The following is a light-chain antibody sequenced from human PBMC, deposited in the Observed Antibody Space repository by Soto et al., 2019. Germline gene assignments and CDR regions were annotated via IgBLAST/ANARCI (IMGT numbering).Light chain of an antibody. CDR1: QSVPHSY. Sequence: EIVLTQSPGTLSLSPGERATLSCRASQSVPHSYLAWYRQKPGQAPRLLIYGASIRATGIPVRFSGSGSGTDITLTITRLEPEDFAVYYCQRYGASTTFGQGTKVEIK. J-gene: IGKJ1*01. V-gene: IGKV3-20*01. CDR3: QRYGASTT. CDR2: GAS.